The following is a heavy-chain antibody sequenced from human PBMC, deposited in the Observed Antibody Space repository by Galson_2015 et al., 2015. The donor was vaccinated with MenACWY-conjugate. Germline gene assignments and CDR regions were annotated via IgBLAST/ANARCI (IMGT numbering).Heavy chain of an antibody. Sequence: ETLSLTCTVSGGSISSSSYYWGWIRQPPGKGLEWIGSIYYSGSTYYNPSLKSRVTISVDTSKNQFSLKLSSVTAADTAVYYCARDRPPVLRYFDAYNWFDPWGQGTLVTVSS. V-gene: IGHV4-39*07. D-gene: IGHD3-9*01. CDR2: IYYSGST. CDR3: ARDRPPVLRYFDAYNWFDP. CDR1: GGSISSSSYY. J-gene: IGHJ5*02.